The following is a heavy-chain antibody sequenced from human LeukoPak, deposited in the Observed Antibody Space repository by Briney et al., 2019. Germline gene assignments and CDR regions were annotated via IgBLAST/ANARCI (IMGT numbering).Heavy chain of an antibody. V-gene: IGHV4-4*07. CDR3: ARCLTRTYYYYFMDV. CDR1: GDSINNYH. CDR2: IFVSGST. J-gene: IGHJ6*03. D-gene: IGHD3-9*01. Sequence: SETLSPTCTVSGDSINNYHWSWIRQPAGKGLVWIGHIFVSGSTHYNPSLKSRVTMPVDSSKNQLSLKLNSVTAADTAVYYCARCLTRTYYYYFMDVWGKGTTVTVSS.